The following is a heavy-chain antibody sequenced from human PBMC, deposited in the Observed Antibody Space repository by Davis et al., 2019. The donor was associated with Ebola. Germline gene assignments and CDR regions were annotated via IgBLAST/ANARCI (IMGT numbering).Heavy chain of an antibody. Sequence: ESLKISCAASGFTFSDYYWSWIRQAPGKALEWIGYVYYTGATNYHPSLKSRVTISVDTSKNQFSLRVTSVTAADTAVYYCVRDLFPNKFDPWGQGTLVTVSS. CDR1: GFTFSDYY. CDR3: VRDLFPNKFDP. V-gene: IGHV4-59*01. D-gene: IGHD1/OR15-1a*01. CDR2: VYYTGAT. J-gene: IGHJ5*02.